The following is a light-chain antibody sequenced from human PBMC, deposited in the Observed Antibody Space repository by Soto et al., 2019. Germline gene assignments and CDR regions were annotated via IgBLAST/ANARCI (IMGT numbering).Light chain of an antibody. CDR3: SSYGGNNNLV. CDR2: EVN. CDR1: SSDVGGYNY. V-gene: IGLV2-8*01. J-gene: IGLJ2*01. Sequence: QSALTQPPSASGSPGQSVTISCTGTSSDVGGYNYVSWHQQHPGKAPKLIIYEVNKRPSGVPDRFSGSKFGNTASLTVSGLQAEDEADYYCSSYGGNNNLVFGGGTKVTVL.